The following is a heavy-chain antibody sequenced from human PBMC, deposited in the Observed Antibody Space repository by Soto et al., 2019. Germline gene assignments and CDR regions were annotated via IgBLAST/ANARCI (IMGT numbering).Heavy chain of an antibody. J-gene: IGHJ5*02. V-gene: IGHV1-69*01. D-gene: IGHD3-3*01. CDR2: MIPIFGTA. Sequence: QVQLVQSGAEVKKPGSSVKVSCKASGGTFSSYAISWVRQAPGQGLEWMGGMIPIFGTANYAQKFQGRVTITADESTSTAYMELSSLRSEDTAVYYCARVFAVVMRPHMWFYPWGQGTLVTVSS. CDR1: GGTFSSYA. CDR3: ARVFAVVMRPHMWFYP.